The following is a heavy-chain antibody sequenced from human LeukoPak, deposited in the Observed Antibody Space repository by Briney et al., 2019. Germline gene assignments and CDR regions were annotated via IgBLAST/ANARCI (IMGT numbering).Heavy chain of an antibody. Sequence: SETLSLTCTVSGGSISSYYWSWIRHPPGKGLELIGCIYYSGSTNYNPPLKRRVTISVDTSKNQFSLKLSSVTAADTAVYYCAGEEEYSYGEEYYGMDVWGQGTTVTVSS. CDR2: IYYSGST. D-gene: IGHD5-18*01. V-gene: IGHV4-59*01. CDR3: AGEEEYSYGEEYYGMDV. J-gene: IGHJ6*02. CDR1: GGSISSYY.